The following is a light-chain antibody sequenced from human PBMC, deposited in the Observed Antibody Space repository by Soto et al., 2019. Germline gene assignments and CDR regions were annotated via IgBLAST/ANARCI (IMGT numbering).Light chain of an antibody. J-gene: IGKJ5*01. CDR3: QQSYKMPS. Sequence: EIPLTQSPSSLAASVGDRLTLTCRASRNVSIYLNWYQHKPGKGPTLLIHATSNLQIGVPPRFSGSGSGTEFTLTISSLEPEDFGTYYCQQSYKMPSFGQGTRLVMK. V-gene: IGKV1-39*01. CDR2: ATS. CDR1: RNVSIY.